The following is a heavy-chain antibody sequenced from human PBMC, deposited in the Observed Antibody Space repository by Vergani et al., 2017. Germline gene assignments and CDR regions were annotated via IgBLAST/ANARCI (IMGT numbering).Heavy chain of an antibody. CDR1: GFTFGDYY. J-gene: IGHJ1*01. V-gene: IGHV3-7*02. D-gene: IGHD2-15*01. CDR3: ARISGGSAPYLHY. Sequence: EVHLEESGGGLDQPGGSLRLSCAASGFTFGDYYMAWIRLAPGKGLDWVASIKRDGTETLYVDSVKVRFTISRDNAKTTLYLQMNSLRDEDRGVYYCARISGGSAPYLHYWGQGTLVTVAS. CDR2: IKRDGTET.